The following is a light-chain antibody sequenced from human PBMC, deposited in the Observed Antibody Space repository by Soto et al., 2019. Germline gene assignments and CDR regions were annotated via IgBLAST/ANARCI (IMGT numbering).Light chain of an antibody. CDR3: QQRSNWPWGA. J-gene: IGKJ2*01. CDR2: DAS. Sequence: EIVLTQSPATLSLSPGERATLSCRASQSVSYYLAWYQQKPGQAPRLLIYDASNRATDIPARFSGSGSGTDFTLTISSLEPADVAVYYCQQRSNWPWGAFGQGTKLEIK. V-gene: IGKV3-11*01. CDR1: QSVSYY.